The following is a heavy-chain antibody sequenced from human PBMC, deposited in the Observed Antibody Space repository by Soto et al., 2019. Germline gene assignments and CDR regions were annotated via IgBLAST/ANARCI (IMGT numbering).Heavy chain of an antibody. CDR2: MNPNSGNT. CDR1: GCTFTSYD. J-gene: IGHJ5*02. Sequence: ASVRVSCKASGCTFTSYDINWVRQATGQGLEWMGWMNPNSGNTGYAQKFQGRVTMTRNTSISTAYMELSSLRSEDTAVYYCARGGPTIFGVVITDNWFDPWGQGTLVTVSS. V-gene: IGHV1-8*01. D-gene: IGHD3-3*01. CDR3: ARGGPTIFGVVITDNWFDP.